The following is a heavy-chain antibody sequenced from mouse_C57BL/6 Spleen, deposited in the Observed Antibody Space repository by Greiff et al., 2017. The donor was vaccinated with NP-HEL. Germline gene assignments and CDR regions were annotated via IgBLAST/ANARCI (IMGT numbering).Heavy chain of an antibody. Sequence: EVKLMESGEGLVKPGGSLKLSCAASGFTFSSYAMSWVRQTPEKRLEWVAYISSGGDYIYYADTVKGRFTISRDNARNTLYLQMSSLKSEDTAMYYCTRGYGYDGLKVFDYWGQGTTLTVSS. D-gene: IGHD2-2*01. CDR3: TRGYGYDGLKVFDY. CDR2: ISSGGDYI. V-gene: IGHV5-9-1*02. CDR1: GFTFSSYA. J-gene: IGHJ2*01.